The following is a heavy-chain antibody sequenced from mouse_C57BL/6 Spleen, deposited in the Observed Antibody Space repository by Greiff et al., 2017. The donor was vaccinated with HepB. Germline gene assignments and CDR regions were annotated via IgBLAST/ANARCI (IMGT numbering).Heavy chain of an antibody. Sequence: EVKLQESGPGLVKPSQSLSLTCSVTGYSITSGYYWNWIRQFPGNKLEWMGYISYDGSNNYNPSLKNRISITRDTSKNQFFLKLNSVTTEDTATYYCARAEDYDEFAYWGQGTLVTVSA. J-gene: IGHJ3*01. D-gene: IGHD2-4*01. CDR1: GYSITSGYY. CDR2: ISYDGSN. CDR3: ARAEDYDEFAY. V-gene: IGHV3-6*01.